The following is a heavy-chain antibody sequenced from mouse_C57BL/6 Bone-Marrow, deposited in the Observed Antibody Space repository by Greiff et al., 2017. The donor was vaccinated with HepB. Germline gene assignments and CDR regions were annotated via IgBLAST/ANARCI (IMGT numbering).Heavy chain of an antibody. CDR2: INPNNGDT. D-gene: IGHD1-1*02. J-gene: IGHJ3*01. CDR3: SSEGGAGFAY. Sequence: EVKLVESGPELVKPGASVKISCKASGYKFTDYYMNWVKQSHGKSLEWIGDINPNNGDTSYNQKFKGKATMTVDKSSSTAYMELRSLTSEDSAVDYCSSEGGAGFAYCGQGPLVTVSA. V-gene: IGHV1-26*01. CDR1: GYKFTDYY.